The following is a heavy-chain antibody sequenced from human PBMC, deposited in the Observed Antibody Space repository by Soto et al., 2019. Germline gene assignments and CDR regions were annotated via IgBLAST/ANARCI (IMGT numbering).Heavy chain of an antibody. CDR1: GYSFTSYW. V-gene: IGHV5-51*01. CDR2: IYPGDSYT. D-gene: IGHD3-3*01. CDR3: ARRGPTIFDAFDI. J-gene: IGHJ3*02. Sequence: GGSLKISCKASGYSFTSYWIGLGRQMPGKGLEWMGIIYPGDSYTRYSPSFQGQVTISADKSLSTAYLQWSSMKASATAMYYCARRGPTIFDAFDIWGQGTMVTVSS.